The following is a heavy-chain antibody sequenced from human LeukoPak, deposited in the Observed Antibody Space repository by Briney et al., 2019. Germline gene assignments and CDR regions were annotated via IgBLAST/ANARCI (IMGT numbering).Heavy chain of an antibody. CDR1: GGTFSSYA. CDR3: ASAMSVVAAAGYTRFDY. Sequence: SVKVSCKASGGTFSSYAISWVRQAPGQGLEWIGGIIPIFGTANYAQKFQGRVTITADKSTSTAYMELSSLRSEDTAVYYCASAMSVVAAAGYTRFDYWGQGTLVTVSS. CDR2: IIPIFGTA. V-gene: IGHV1-69*06. D-gene: IGHD6-13*01. J-gene: IGHJ4*02.